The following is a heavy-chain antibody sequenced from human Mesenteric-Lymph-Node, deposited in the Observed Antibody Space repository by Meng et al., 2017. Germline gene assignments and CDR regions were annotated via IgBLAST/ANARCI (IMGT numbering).Heavy chain of an antibody. CDR2: INSAGSIDFGGSGT. Sequence: GESLKISCAASGFTFSHYFMHWVRQAPGKGLMWVSRINSAGSIDFGGSGTIYAASVKGRFTISRDNDKNSLYLEMSSLRAEDTGVYYCARVLWFGGRFDAFDLWGQGTMVTVSS. V-gene: IGHV3-74*01. J-gene: IGHJ3*01. D-gene: IGHD3-10*01. CDR3: ARVLWFGGRFDAFDL. CDR1: GFTFSHYF.